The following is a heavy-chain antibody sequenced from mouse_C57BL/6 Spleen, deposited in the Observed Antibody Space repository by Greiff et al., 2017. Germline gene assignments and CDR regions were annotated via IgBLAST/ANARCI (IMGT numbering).Heavy chain of an antibody. CDR2: IWSGGST. D-gene: IGHD1-1*02. Sequence: QVQLKESGPGLVQPSQSLSITCTVSGFSLTSYGVHWVRQSPGKGLEWLGVIWSGGSTDYNAAFISRLSISKDNSKSQVFFKMNSLQADDTAIYYCASLWSTTGVYAMDYWGQGTSVTVSS. CDR1: GFSLTSYG. J-gene: IGHJ4*01. V-gene: IGHV2-2*01. CDR3: ASLWSTTGVYAMDY.